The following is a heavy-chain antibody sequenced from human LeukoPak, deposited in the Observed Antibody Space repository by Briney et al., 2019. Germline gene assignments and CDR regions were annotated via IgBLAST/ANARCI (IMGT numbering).Heavy chain of an antibody. CDR2: ISSSSSYI. D-gene: IGHD2-2*01. Sequence: GGSLRLSCAASGFTFSSYSMNWVRQAPGKGLEWVSSISSSSSYIYYADSVKGRFTISRDNVKNSLYLQMNSLRAEDTAVYYCARDAGDIVVVPAADDAFDIWGQGTMVTVSS. CDR1: GFTFSSYS. J-gene: IGHJ3*02. CDR3: ARDAGDIVVVPAADDAFDI. V-gene: IGHV3-21*01.